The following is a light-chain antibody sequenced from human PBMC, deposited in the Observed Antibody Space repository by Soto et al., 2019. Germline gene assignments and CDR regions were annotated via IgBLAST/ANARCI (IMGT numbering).Light chain of an antibody. CDR3: SSYTSSSTLGV. CDR1: SSDVGGYNY. CDR2: DVS. V-gene: IGLV2-14*01. J-gene: IGLJ2*01. Sequence: QSALTQHASVSGSPGQSITISCTGTSSDVGGYNYVSWYQQHPGKAPKLMIYDVSNRPSGVSNRFSGSKSGNTASLTISGLQAEDEADYYCSSYTSSSTLGVFGGGTKVTVL.